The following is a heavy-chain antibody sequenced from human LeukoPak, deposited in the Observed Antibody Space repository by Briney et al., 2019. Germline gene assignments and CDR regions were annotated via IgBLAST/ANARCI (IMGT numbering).Heavy chain of an antibody. CDR1: GGTFSSYA. V-gene: IGHV1-69*01. CDR2: IIPIFGTA. CDR3: ARGLAVATMASWFDP. Sequence: SVKVSCKASGGTFSSYAISWVRQAPGQGLEWMGGIIPIFGTANYAQKFQGRVTITADESTSTAYMELSSLRSEDTAVYYCARGLAVATMASWFDPWGQGTLVTVSS. J-gene: IGHJ5*02. D-gene: IGHD5-12*01.